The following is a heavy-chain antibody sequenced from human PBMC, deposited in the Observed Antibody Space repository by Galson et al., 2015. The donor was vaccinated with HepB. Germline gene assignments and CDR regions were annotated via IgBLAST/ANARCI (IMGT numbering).Heavy chain of an antibody. CDR1: GYTFTGYY. CDR3: ARAVYSGYDSRERLYYYYYYYMDV. V-gene: IGHV1-2*06. J-gene: IGHJ6*03. CDR2: INPNSGGT. Sequence: QSGAEVKKPGASVKVSCKASGYTFTGYYMHWVRQAPGQGLEWMGRINPNSGGTNYAQKFQGRVTITADESTSTAYMELSSLRSEDTAVYYCARAVYSGYDSRERLYYYYYYYMDVWGKGTTVTVSS. D-gene: IGHD5-12*01.